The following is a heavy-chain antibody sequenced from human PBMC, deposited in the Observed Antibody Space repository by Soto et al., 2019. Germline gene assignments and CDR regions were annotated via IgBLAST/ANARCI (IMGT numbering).Heavy chain of an antibody. V-gene: IGHV3-23*01. CDR1: GFTFSKFY. J-gene: IGHJ5*02. CDR2: ISGSGGST. CDR3: AKDNKRIQLWARNWFDH. D-gene: IGHD5-18*01. Sequence: PGGSPMVSSAPAGFTFSKFYMNLVRPAPGKGLEWVSAISGSGGSTYYADSVKGRFTISRDNSKNTLYLQMNSLRAEDTAVYYCAKDNKRIQLWARNWFDHWCQGTLVTSPQ.